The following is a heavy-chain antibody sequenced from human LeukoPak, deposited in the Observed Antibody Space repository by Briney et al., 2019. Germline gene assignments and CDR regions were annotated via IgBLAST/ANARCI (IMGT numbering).Heavy chain of an antibody. Sequence: TSETLSLTCAIYGGSFSGYSWTWIRQPPGKGLEWIGSIYHSGSTYYNPSLKSRVIISVDTSKNQISLKLGTVTAADTAMYYCARSGIVGIDKNWFDPWGQGTLVTASS. D-gene: IGHD2-15*01. CDR3: ARSGIVGIDKNWFDP. CDR2: IYHSGST. CDR1: GGSFSGYS. V-gene: IGHV4-34*01. J-gene: IGHJ5*02.